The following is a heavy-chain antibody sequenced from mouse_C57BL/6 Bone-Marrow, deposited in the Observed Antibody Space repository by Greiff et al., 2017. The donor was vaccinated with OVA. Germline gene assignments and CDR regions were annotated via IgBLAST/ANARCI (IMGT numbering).Heavy chain of an antibody. CDR3: ARKILRNGSYAMDY. V-gene: IGHV1-18*01. CDR2: INPNNGGT. Sequence: EVQLQQSGPELVKPGASVKIPCKASGYTFTDYNMDWVKQSHGKSLEWIGDINPNNGGTIYNQKFKGKATLTVDKSSSTAYMELRSLTSEDTAVYYCARKILRNGSYAMDYWGQGTSVTVSS. D-gene: IGHD1-2*01. CDR1: GYTFTDYN. J-gene: IGHJ4*01.